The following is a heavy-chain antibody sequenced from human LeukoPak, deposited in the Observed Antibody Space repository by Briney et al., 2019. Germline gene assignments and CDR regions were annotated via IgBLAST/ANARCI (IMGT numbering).Heavy chain of an antibody. CDR3: ARERGSSSSFYY. V-gene: IGHV1-8*01. J-gene: IGHJ4*02. CDR2: MNPNSGNT. Sequence: ASVKVSCKASGYTFTSYDINWVRQATGQGLEWMGWMNPNSGNTGYAQKFQGRVTMTRNTSISTAYMELSSLRSEDTAVYYCARERGSSSSFYYWGQGTLVTVSS. CDR1: GYTFTSYD. D-gene: IGHD6-6*01.